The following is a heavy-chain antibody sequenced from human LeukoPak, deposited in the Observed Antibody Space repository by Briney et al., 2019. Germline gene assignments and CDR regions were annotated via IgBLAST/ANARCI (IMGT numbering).Heavy chain of an antibody. D-gene: IGHD3-22*01. V-gene: IGHV3-48*04. CDR3: ARDKRRDLTYYYDSSGYYDDY. CDR1: GFTLSNAW. CDR2: ISDSGSTI. Sequence: GGSLRLSCAASGFTLSNAWMNWVRQAPGKGLEWISYISDSGSTIYYSDSVKGRFTISRDNAKNSLYLQMNSLRAEDTAVYYCARDKRRDLTYYYDSSGYYDDYWGQGTLVTVSS. J-gene: IGHJ4*02.